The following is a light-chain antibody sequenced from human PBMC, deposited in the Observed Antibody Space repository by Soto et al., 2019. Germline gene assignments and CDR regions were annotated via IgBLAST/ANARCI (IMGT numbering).Light chain of an antibody. V-gene: IGKV1-5*01. CDR2: DAS. Sequence: IQMTQSPSTLSSFVGDRVTVTCRASQSIGTWLAWHQQKPGKAPKLRIYDASSLESGVPSRFSGSGSGTEFTLTISSLQPEDSASYYCQQYNSYSTFGQGTKVDIK. CDR1: QSIGTW. J-gene: IGKJ1*01. CDR3: QQYNSYST.